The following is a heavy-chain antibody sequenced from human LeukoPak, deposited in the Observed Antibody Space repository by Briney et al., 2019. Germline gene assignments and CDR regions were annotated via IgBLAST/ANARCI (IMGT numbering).Heavy chain of an antibody. CDR3: AREPYYYDSSGYTGDDAFDI. CDR1: GGPFSGYY. CDR2: INHSGST. V-gene: IGHV4-34*01. Sequence: PSETLSLTCAVYGGPFSGYYWSWLRQPPGKGLEWIGEINHSGSTNYNPSLKSRVTISVDTSKNQFSLKLSSVTAADTAVYYCAREPYYYDSSGYTGDDAFDIWGQGTMVTVSS. J-gene: IGHJ3*02. D-gene: IGHD3-22*01.